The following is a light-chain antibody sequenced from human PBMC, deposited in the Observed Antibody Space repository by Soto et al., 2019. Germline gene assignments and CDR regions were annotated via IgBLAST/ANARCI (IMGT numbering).Light chain of an antibody. V-gene: IGLV2-14*01. CDR1: SSDVGDYNY. Sequence: QSVLTQPASVSGSPGQSITISCTGTSSDVGDYNYVSWYQQHPGKAPKLMIYEVSNRPSGVSNRFSGSKSGNTASLTISGLQAEDEADYYCSSYTSSYVFGTGTKLTV. CDR3: SSYTSSYV. J-gene: IGLJ1*01. CDR2: EVS.